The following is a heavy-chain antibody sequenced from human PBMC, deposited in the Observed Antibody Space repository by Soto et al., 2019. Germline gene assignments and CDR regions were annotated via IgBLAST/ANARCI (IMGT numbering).Heavy chain of an antibody. J-gene: IGHJ4*02. Sequence: QVQLQESGPGLVKPSQTLSLTCTVSGDSISSDGDYFWSWIRQPPGKGLESVGYVSYDGRTYYNSSLKSRMSISIDTSQNQFSLKLSSVTAADTAVYYCARGAYGVAVLYWGQGTLVTVSS. CDR3: ARGAYGVAVLY. CDR1: GDSISSDGDYF. CDR2: VSYDGRT. D-gene: IGHD4-17*01. V-gene: IGHV4-30-4*01.